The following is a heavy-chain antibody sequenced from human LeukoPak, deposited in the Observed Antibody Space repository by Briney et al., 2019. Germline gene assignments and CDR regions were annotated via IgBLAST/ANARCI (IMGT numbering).Heavy chain of an antibody. Sequence: GGSLGLSCAAPGFTFSSYEMNWVRQAPGKGLEWVSYIHNSGNYIYYADSVKGRFTISRDNAKNSLFLQMNSLRVEDTAVYYCARDRGYSSFDYWGQGTLVTVSS. CDR2: IHNSGNYI. D-gene: IGHD4-23*01. J-gene: IGHJ4*02. V-gene: IGHV3-48*03. CDR3: ARDRGYSSFDY. CDR1: GFTFSSYE.